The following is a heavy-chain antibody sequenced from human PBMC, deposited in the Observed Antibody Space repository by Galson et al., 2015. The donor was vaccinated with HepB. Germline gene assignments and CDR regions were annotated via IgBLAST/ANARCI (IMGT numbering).Heavy chain of an antibody. V-gene: IGHV3-13*01. Sequence: LRLSCAASGFIFSSYDMHWVRQVTEKGRKGASRIGTPSATFYPDSVKGRFTISRENAKNSLYLQMNSLRAGDTAVYYCARDRGVARAFTANWYFDLWGRGTLVTVSS. CDR2: IGTPSAT. CDR3: ARDRGVARAFTANWYFDL. D-gene: IGHD5-12*01. J-gene: IGHJ2*01. CDR1: GFIFSSYD.